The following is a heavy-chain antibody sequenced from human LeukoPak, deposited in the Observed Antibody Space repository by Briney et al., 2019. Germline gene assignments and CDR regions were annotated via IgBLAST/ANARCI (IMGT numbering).Heavy chain of an antibody. V-gene: IGHV3-30-3*01. Sequence: GGSLRLSCAASGFTFSSYAMHWVRKAPGKGLEWVAVISYDGSNKYYADSVKGRFTISRENSKNTLYLQMNSLRAEDTAVDYCARDERGYRSGFFDYWGQGTLVTVSS. J-gene: IGHJ4*02. CDR2: ISYDGSNK. CDR1: GFTFSSYA. D-gene: IGHD6-19*01. CDR3: ARDERGYRSGFFDY.